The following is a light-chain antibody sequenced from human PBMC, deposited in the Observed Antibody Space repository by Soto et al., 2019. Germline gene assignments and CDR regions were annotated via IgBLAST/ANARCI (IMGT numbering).Light chain of an antibody. CDR3: CSYAGSDTYV. J-gene: IGLJ1*01. CDR2: DVS. CDR1: SSDVGGYNY. V-gene: IGLV2-11*01. Sequence: QSVLTQPRSVSGSPGQSVTISCTGTSSDVGGYNYVSWYQQHPGKAPKLMIYDVSKRPSGVPDRFSGYKSGNTASLTISGLQAEYEADYYCCSYAGSDTYVFGTGTKVTVL.